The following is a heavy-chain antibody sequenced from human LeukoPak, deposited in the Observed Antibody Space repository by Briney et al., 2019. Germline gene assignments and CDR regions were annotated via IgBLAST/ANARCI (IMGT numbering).Heavy chain of an antibody. D-gene: IGHD4-17*01. CDR3: ARGRQNYGDYPY. V-gene: IGHV3-53*01. J-gene: IGHJ4*02. Sequence: GGSLRLSCVVSGFTVSGDYISWFRQAPGKGLEWVSVLYYGVSTFYKDSVKGRFTTSGDNFKNTVYLQVSSLRAEDTAVYYCARGRQNYGDYPYWGQGTLVTVSS. CDR2: LYYGVST. CDR1: GFTVSGDY.